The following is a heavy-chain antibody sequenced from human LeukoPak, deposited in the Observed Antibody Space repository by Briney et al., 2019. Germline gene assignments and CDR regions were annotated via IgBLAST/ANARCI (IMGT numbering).Heavy chain of an antibody. Sequence: GGSLRLSCAASGFTVSSNYMSWVRQAPGKGLEWVSVIYTDGSTYHADSVKGRCTISRDNSKNTLYLQMNSLRAEDTAVYYCARGSGGYYDSGRRYYYGMDVWGQGTTVTVSS. CDR2: IYTDGST. CDR3: ARGSGGYYDSGRRYYYGMDV. V-gene: IGHV3-66*01. CDR1: GFTVSSNY. J-gene: IGHJ6*02. D-gene: IGHD3-22*01.